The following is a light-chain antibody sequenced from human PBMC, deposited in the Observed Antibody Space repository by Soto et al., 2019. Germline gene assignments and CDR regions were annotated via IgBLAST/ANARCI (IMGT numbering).Light chain of an antibody. J-gene: IGKJ4*01. CDR1: QSVGNN. CDR3: QQYGDWPLT. V-gene: IGKV3-15*01. Sequence: EIVVTQSPATLSVSPGERATLSCRASQSVGNNFAWYQQKPGQAPRLLIFATSTRATGVPARFSGRGSGTEFTLHISSLQSEDFAVYYCQQYGDWPLTFGGGAKVEIE. CDR2: ATS.